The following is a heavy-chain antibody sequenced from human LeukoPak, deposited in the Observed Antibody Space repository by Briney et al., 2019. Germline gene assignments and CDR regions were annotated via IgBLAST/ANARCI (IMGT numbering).Heavy chain of an antibody. V-gene: IGHV3-30*18. J-gene: IGHJ4*02. CDR1: GFTFSSYG. CDR2: ISYDGSNK. D-gene: IGHD3-10*01. CDR3: AKDKEDGGFDY. Sequence: RGSLRLSCAASGFTFSSYGMHWVRQAPGKGLEWVAVISYDGSNKYYADSVKGRFTISRDNSKNTLYLQMNSLRAEDTAVYYCAKDKEDGGFDYWGQGTLVTVSS.